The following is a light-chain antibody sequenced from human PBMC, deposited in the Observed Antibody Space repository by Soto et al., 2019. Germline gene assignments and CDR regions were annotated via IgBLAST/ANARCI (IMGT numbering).Light chain of an antibody. Sequence: EVVMTQSPATLSGSRGEIASLCCRASQSITSNLAWYQQRPGQTPRLLIYEASTRATGLPARFSGSGSGTEFTLTISSLQSEDFAVYYCQQYNNWPGTFGQGTKVDIK. CDR2: EAS. CDR3: QQYNNWPGT. J-gene: IGKJ1*01. CDR1: QSITSN. V-gene: IGKV3-15*01.